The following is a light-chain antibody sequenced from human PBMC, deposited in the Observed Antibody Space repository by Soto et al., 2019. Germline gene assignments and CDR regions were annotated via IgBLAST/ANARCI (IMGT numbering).Light chain of an antibody. CDR3: CSYAGTTNL. Sequence: QSALTQPASVSGSPGQSITISCTGTGSDIGSYNLVSWYQQHPGKAPKLLIYEGTKRPSGVSNRVSGSKSDSTASLTVSGLQAEDEANYYCCSYAGTTNLFGGGTKLTVL. V-gene: IGLV2-23*01. CDR2: EGT. J-gene: IGLJ2*01. CDR1: GSDIGSYNL.